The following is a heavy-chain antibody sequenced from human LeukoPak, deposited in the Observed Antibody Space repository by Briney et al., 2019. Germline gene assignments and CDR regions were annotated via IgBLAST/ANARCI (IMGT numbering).Heavy chain of an antibody. CDR3: ARDLGLRGVTNWFDP. CDR1: AYTFSEYL. J-gene: IGHJ5*02. Sequence: ASVKVSCKASAYTFSEYLMHWVRQAPGQGLEWMGIIDPSGGSTVYAQKFQGRVTMTRDTSTSTVYMELSSLRSDDTAVYYCARDLGLRGVTNWFDPWDQGTLVTVSS. CDR2: IDPSGGST. D-gene: IGHD3-10*01. V-gene: IGHV1-46*01.